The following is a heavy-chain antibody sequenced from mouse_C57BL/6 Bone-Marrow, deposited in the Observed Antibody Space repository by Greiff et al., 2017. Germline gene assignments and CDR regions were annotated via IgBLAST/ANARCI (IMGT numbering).Heavy chain of an antibody. J-gene: IGHJ3*01. V-gene: IGHV5-4*01. CDR3: AREDPFAY. Sequence: DVQLVESGGGLVKPGGSLKLSCAASGFTFSSYAMSWVRQTPEKRLEWVATISDGGSYTYYPDNVKGRFTISRENAKNNLYLQMSHLKSEDTAMYYCAREDPFAYWGQGTLVTVSA. CDR1: GFTFSSYA. CDR2: ISDGGSYT.